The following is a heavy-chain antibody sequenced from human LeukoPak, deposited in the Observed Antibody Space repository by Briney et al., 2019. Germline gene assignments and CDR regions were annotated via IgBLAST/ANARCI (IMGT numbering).Heavy chain of an antibody. D-gene: IGHD3-3*01. CDR1: GFTFSSYA. CDR3: ARGITIFGVVTRPDY. CDR2: ISYDGSNK. J-gene: IGHJ4*02. V-gene: IGHV3-30*04. Sequence: GGSLRLSCAASGFTFSSYAMHWVRQAPGKGLEWVAVISYDGSNKYYADSVKGRFTISRDNSKNTLYLQMNSLRAEDTAVYSCARGITIFGVVTRPDYWGQGTLVTVSS.